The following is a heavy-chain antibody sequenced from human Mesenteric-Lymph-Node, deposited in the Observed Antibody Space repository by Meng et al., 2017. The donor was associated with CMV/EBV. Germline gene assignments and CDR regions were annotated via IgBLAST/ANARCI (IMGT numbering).Heavy chain of an antibody. J-gene: IGHJ4*02. CDR2: IYTSGST. D-gene: IGHD3-22*01. CDR1: GGSISSYY. CDR3: ARALSSGYYFSHHDY. V-gene: IGHV4-4*07. Sequence: SETLSLTCTVSGGSISSYYWSWIRQPAGKGLEWIGRIYTSGSTNYNPSLKSRVTMSVDTSKNQFSLKLSSVTAADTAVYCCARALSSGYYFSHHDYWGQGTLVTVSS.